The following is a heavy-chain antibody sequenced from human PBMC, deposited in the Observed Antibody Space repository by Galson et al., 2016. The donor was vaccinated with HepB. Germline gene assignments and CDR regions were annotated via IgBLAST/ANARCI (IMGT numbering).Heavy chain of an antibody. D-gene: IGHD6-13*01. CDR3: ARIRYTNTWYSYYYGMDV. Sequence: PALVNPTQTLTLTCTFSGFSLSTSGMRVIWIRQPPGKALEWLSLIDGGGDKYYSISLKTRLTISKDTSKNQVVLTMTNMDPVDTGTYYCARIRYTNTWYSYYYGMDVWGQGTAVTVSS. J-gene: IGHJ6*02. V-gene: IGHV2-70*01. CDR2: IDGGGDK. CDR1: GFSLSTSGMR.